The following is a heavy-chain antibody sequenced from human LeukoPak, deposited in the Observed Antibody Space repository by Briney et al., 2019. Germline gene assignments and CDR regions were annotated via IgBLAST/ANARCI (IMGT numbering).Heavy chain of an antibody. Sequence: GGSLRLSCAASGFTFTTYWMSWVRQAPGKGVEWVANIQQDGTEKYYVDSVKGRFTISRDNAKNSLYLQMNSLRAEDTAVYYCARTYGGFDYWGQGTLVTVSS. CDR1: GFTFTTYW. D-gene: IGHD4-23*01. CDR2: IQQDGTEK. V-gene: IGHV3-7*01. CDR3: ARTYGGFDY. J-gene: IGHJ4*02.